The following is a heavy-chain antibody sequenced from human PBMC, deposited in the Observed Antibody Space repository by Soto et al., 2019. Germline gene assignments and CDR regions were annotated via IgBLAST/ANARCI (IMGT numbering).Heavy chain of an antibody. V-gene: IGHV3-23*01. CDR2: LSNTGRRT. CDR1: VFPFGANA. CDR3: ATEMGATQGPFDN. Sequence: GGSLRLSCVVSVFPFGANAMSWVRQAPGKRLEWVSGLSNTGRRTSYADSVKGRFNISRDNSENTVYLQMNSLRVEDTAVYYCATEMGATQGPFDNWGQGTLVTVSS. J-gene: IGHJ4*02. D-gene: IGHD1-26*01.